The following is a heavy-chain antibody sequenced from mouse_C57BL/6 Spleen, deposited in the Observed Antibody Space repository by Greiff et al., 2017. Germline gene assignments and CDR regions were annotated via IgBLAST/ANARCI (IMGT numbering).Heavy chain of an antibody. V-gene: IGHV1-9*01. J-gene: IGHJ4*01. CDR1: GYTFTGYW. CDR2: ILPGSGSN. D-gene: IGHD2-4*01. Sequence: VMLVESGAELMKPGASVKLSCKATGYTFTGYWIEWVKQRPGHGLEWIGEILPGSGSNNYNEKFKGKATFTADTSSNTAYMQLSSLTTEDSAIYYCASYDDDAMDYWGQGTSVTVSS. CDR3: ASYDDDAMDY.